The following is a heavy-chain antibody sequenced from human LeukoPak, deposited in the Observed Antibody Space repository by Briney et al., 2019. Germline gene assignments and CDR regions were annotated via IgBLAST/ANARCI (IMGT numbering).Heavy chain of an antibody. Sequence: GRSLRLSCAASGFTFSSYAMHWVRQAPGKGLEWVAVISYDGSNKYYADSVKGRFTISRDNSKNTLYLQMNSLRAEDTAVYYCARGRSRYCSSTSCYSMGDDAFDIWGQGTMVTVSS. CDR2: ISYDGSNK. V-gene: IGHV3-30-3*01. D-gene: IGHD2-2*01. CDR1: GFTFSSYA. J-gene: IGHJ3*02. CDR3: ARGRSRYCSSTSCYSMGDDAFDI.